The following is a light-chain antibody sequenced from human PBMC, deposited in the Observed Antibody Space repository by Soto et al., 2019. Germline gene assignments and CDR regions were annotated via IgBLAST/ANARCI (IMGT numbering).Light chain of an antibody. CDR2: EVN. Sequence: QSALTQPASLSGSPGQSITISCTGTSSDIGAYDYVSWFQQHPGNAPKLMISEVNNRPSGVSNRFSGSKSGNTAYLTISWLQVGDEAEYLCFSFTTTSSHVFGTGTKLTVL. CDR1: SSDIGAYDY. J-gene: IGLJ1*01. V-gene: IGLV2-14*01. CDR3: FSFTTTSSHV.